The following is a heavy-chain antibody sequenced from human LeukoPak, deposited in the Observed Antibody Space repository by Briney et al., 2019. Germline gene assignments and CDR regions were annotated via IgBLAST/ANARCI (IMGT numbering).Heavy chain of an antibody. V-gene: IGHV3-66*01. Sequence: GGSLRLSCAASGFTVSSNYMSWVRQAPGKGLEWVSVIYSGGSTYYADSVKGRFTISRDNSKKTLYLQMNSLRAEDTAVYYCARDSGSYYFDYWGQGTLVTVSS. CDR1: GFTVSSNY. CDR3: ARDSGSYYFDY. CDR2: IYSGGST. D-gene: IGHD1-26*01. J-gene: IGHJ4*02.